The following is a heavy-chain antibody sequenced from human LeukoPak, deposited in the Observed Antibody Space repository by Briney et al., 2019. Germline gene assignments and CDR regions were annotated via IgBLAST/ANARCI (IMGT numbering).Heavy chain of an antibody. J-gene: IGHJ4*02. CDR1: GCSITSYY. CDR3: ARESGYDYLDY. CDR2: MYYSGST. Sequence: SETLSLTCTVSGCSITSYYWSWIRQPPGKGPEWIGNMYYSGSTKYNPSLKCRVIISVDTSKNQFSLKQSSVTAADTAVYYCARESGYDYLDYWGQGTLVTVST. D-gene: IGHD6-25*01. V-gene: IGHV4-59*01.